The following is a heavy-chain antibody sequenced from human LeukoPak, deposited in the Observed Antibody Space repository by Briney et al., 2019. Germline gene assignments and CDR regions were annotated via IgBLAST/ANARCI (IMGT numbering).Heavy chain of an antibody. V-gene: IGHV3-21*01. CDR2: ISRSSSYI. D-gene: IGHD2-15*01. Sequence: GGSLRLSCAASGFTFSSYSMNWVRQAPGKGLEWVSSISRSSSYIYYADSVKGRFTISRDNSKNTLYLQMNSLRAEDTAVYYCARDGYCSGGSCYLDYWGQGTLVTVSS. CDR1: GFTFSSYS. J-gene: IGHJ4*02. CDR3: ARDGYCSGGSCYLDY.